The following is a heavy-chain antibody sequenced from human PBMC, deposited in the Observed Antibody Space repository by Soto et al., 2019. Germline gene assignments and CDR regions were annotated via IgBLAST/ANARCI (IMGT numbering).Heavy chain of an antibody. CDR3: ARGHSTSWYGALGY. Sequence: QVQLVQSGAEMRKPGASVKVSCGTSGYTFASHYIHWVRQAPGQGLEWMGVINPTGGATSSAQKFQGRVTMTRDTYTSTVYMELTSLRSEDTAVYYCARGHSTSWYGALGYWGQGTLVTVSS. CDR2: INPTGGAT. J-gene: IGHJ4*02. D-gene: IGHD6-13*01. V-gene: IGHV1-46*01. CDR1: GYTFASHY.